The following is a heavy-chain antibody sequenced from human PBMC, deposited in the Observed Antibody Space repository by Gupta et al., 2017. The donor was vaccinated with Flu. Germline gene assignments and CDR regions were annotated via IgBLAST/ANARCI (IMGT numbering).Heavy chain of an antibody. J-gene: IGHJ4*02. V-gene: IGHV3-21*01. CDR3: ARAKVGAKGSFDY. Sequence: FSSYSMNWVRQAPGKGLEWVSSISSSSSYIYYADSVKGRFTSARDNAKNSLYLQMNSLRAEDPAVDYCARAKVGAKGSFDYWGQGTRVTVSS. CDR1: FSSYS. CDR2: ISSSSSYI. D-gene: IGHD1-26*01.